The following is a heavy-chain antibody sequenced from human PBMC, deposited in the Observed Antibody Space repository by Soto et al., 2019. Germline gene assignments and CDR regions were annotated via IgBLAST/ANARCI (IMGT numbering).Heavy chain of an antibody. J-gene: IGHJ5*02. Sequence: EVQLVESGGGLVQPGGSLRLSCAASGFTFSSYSMNWVRQAPGKGLEWVSYISSSSSTIYYADSVKGRFTISRDNAKNSRYRQRNSLRAEDTAVYYCAREGGDLNWFDPWGQGTLVTVSS. CDR3: AREGGDLNWFDP. V-gene: IGHV3-48*01. D-gene: IGHD4-17*01. CDR1: GFTFSSYS. CDR2: ISSSSSTI.